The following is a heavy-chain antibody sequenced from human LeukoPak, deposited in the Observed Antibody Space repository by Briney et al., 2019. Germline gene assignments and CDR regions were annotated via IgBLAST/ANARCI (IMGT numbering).Heavy chain of an antibody. J-gene: IGHJ4*02. CDR3: ARVPYGGNSVDY. D-gene: IGHD4-23*01. V-gene: IGHV4-59*01. Sequence: PSETLSLTCTVSGGSISSYYWSWTRQPPGKGLEWIGYIYYSGSTNYNPSLKSRVTISVDTSKNQFSLKLSSVTAADTAVYYCARVPYGGNSVDYWGQGTLVTVSS. CDR1: GGSISSYY. CDR2: IYYSGST.